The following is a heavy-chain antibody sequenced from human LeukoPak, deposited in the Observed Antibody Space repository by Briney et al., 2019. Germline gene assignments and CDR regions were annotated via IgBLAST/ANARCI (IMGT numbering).Heavy chain of an antibody. Sequence: SETLSLTCTVSGGSISSYYWSWIRQPPGKGLEWIGYIYYSGSTNYNPSLKSRVTISVDTSKNQFSLKLSSVTAADTAVYYCAREEGNYYGSGSYYPPDYWGQGTLVTVSS. D-gene: IGHD3-10*01. J-gene: IGHJ4*02. CDR2: IYYSGST. CDR1: GGSISSYY. CDR3: AREEGNYYGSGSYYPPDY. V-gene: IGHV4-59*01.